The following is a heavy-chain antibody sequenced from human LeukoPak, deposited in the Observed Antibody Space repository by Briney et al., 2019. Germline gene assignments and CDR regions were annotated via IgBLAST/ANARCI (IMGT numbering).Heavy chain of an antibody. CDR1: GYTFTSYY. CDR3: AREGAVAGTDFDY. J-gene: IGHJ4*02. D-gene: IGHD6-19*01. Sequence: ASVTVSCMASGYTFTSYYMHWVRQAPGRGLEWMGIINPSGGSTSYAQKFQGRVTMTRDTSTSTVHMELSSLRSEDTAVYYCAREGAVAGTDFDYWGQGTLVTVSS. V-gene: IGHV1-46*01. CDR2: INPSGGST.